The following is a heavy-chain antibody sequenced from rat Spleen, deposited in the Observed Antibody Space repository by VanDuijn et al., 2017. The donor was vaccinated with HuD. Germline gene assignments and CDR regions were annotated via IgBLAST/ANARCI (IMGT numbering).Heavy chain of an antibody. CDR1: GFTFSTYW. CDR3: AKDLDYGPDY. CDR2: INPDGGST. J-gene: IGHJ2*01. Sequence: EVQLVESGGGLVQPGRSMKLSCAASGFTFSTYWMYWFRQAPGKGLEWVSSINPDGGSTYYPDSVKGRFTVSRDNAENTVYLEMNSLRSEDTATYYCAKDLDYGPDYWGQGVMVTVSS. V-gene: IGHV5-58*01. D-gene: IGHD1-11*01.